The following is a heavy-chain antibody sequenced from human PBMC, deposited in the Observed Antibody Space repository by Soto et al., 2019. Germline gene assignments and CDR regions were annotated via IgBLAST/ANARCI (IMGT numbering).Heavy chain of an antibody. J-gene: IGHJ5*02. CDR1: GFTFSSYA. CDR2: VSRAGTYT. D-gene: IGHD3-16*01. Sequence: EVQLLESGGDVVRPGGSLRLSCAASGFTFSSYAMGWVRQPPGKGLEWVAGVSRAGTYTFYADSVRGRFSISRDNSRVTVDLYMNALRGDDTAVYGCGKYTVTEDLGESWGQGALGSVSA. CDR3: GKYTVTEDLGES. V-gene: IGHV3-23*01.